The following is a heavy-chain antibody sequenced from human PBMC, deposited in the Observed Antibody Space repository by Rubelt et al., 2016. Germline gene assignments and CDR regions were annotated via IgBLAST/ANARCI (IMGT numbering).Heavy chain of an antibody. V-gene: IGHV2-5*02. CDR3: AHRRDEIGIFY. CDR1: GFSLSTSGVG. D-gene: IGHD3-3*01. Sequence: QITLKESGPTLVKPTQTLTLTCTFSGFSLSTSGVGVGWIRQPPGKALEWLALIYWDDDKRYSPSLKSRLTITKDTSKNQVVLTMTNIDPVDTATYYCAHRRDEIGIFYWGQGTLVTVSS. CDR2: IYWDDDK. J-gene: IGHJ4*02.